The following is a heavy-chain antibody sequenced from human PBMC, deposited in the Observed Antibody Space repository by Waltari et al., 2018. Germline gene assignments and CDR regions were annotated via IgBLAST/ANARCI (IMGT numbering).Heavy chain of an antibody. J-gene: IGHJ4*02. V-gene: IGHV3-23*03. CDR2: IYRGGSI. CDR1: GFTFSNYA. CDR3: AKAPSGYDLYFDY. D-gene: IGHD5-12*01. Sequence: EVKLLESGGGLVQPGGSLRLSCAASGFTFSNYAMNWVRQAPGKGLEWVSVIYRGGSIYYADSVKGRFTISRDNSNNTLYVQMNSLRVEDTAVYYCAKAPSGYDLYFDYWGQGTLVTVSS.